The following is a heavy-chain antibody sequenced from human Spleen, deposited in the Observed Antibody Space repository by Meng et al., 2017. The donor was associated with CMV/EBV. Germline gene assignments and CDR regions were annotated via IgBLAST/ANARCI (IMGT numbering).Heavy chain of an antibody. CDR2: VSDSGAKT. Sequence: GESLKISCVGSGYTVNSYGMTWVRQAPGKGLEWVSSVSDSGAKTYYADSVKGRFTVSRDNSKNTVFLQMNSLRAEDTAVYYCAKGDIGTSYEFWGQGTLVTVSS. CDR1: GYTVNSYG. CDR3: AKGDIGTSYEF. V-gene: IGHV3-23*01. D-gene: IGHD1-7*01. J-gene: IGHJ4*02.